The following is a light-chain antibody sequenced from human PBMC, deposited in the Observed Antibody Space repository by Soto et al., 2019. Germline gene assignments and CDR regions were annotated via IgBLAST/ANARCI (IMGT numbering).Light chain of an antibody. CDR1: QSISSSY. CDR2: GAF. CDR3: QQYGDSPYT. V-gene: IGKV3-20*01. Sequence: EIVLTQSPGTLSLSPGERATLSCRASQSISSSYLAWYQQKPGQAPRLLIYGAFSRATAIPDRFSGSGSGTDFTLTISRLEPEDFAVYYCQQYGDSPYTFGQGTKLEIK. J-gene: IGKJ2*01.